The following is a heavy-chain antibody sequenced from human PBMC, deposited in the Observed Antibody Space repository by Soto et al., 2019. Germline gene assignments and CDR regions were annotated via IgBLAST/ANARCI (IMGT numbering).Heavy chain of an antibody. D-gene: IGHD3-10*01. Sequence: QVQLQESGPGLVKPSETLSLTCTVSGDSISYYYWSWIRQPPGKGLEWIGYIYYSGSTNYNPSLKSRVTISVDTSKNQFSLKLSSLTAADTAVYYCARGGTMARGVSEFDYWGQGTLVTVSS. CDR3: ARGGTMARGVSEFDY. CDR2: IYYSGST. V-gene: IGHV4-59*01. CDR1: GDSISYYY. J-gene: IGHJ4*02.